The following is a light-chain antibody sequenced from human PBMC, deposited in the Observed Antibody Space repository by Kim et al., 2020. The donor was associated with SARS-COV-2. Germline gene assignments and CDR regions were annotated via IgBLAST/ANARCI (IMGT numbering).Light chain of an antibody. CDR2: QDD. J-gene: IGLJ2*01. CDR1: KLGDTF. V-gene: IGLV3-1*01. CDR3: QAWDGSAVL. Sequence: SYELTQPPSVSVSPGQTASITCSGHKLGDTFTYWYQQVPGQSPLLILYQDDKRPSGIPERFSGSNSGDTASLTISGTQAMDEADYYCQAWDGSAVLFGGG.